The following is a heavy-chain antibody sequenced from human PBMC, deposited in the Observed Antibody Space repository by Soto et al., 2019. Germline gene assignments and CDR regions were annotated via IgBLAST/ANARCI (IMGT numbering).Heavy chain of an antibody. CDR1: GYTFTSYG. V-gene: IGHV1-18*01. CDR2: ISAYNGNT. Sequence: ASVKVSCKASGYTFTSYGISWVRQAPGQGLEWMGWISAYNGNTNYAQKLQGRVTMTTDTSTSTAYMELRSLRSDDTAVYYCARDRCSGGSCYRVDYWGQGTLVTVSS. CDR3: ARDRCSGGSCYRVDY. D-gene: IGHD2-15*01. J-gene: IGHJ4*02.